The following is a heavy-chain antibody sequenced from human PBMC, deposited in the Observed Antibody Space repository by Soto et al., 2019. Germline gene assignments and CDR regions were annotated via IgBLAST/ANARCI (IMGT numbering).Heavy chain of an antibody. Sequence: EVQLVESGGGLVQPGGSLRLSCAASGFTFSSYDMHWVRQATGKGLEWVSAIGTAGDTYYPGSVKGRFTISRENAKNSLYLKMNSLRAGNTAVYYCARFAVGQLYDSWGQGTLVTVSS. CDR1: GFTFSSYD. CDR3: ARFAVGQLYDS. V-gene: IGHV3-13*04. CDR2: IGTAGDT. D-gene: IGHD6-13*01. J-gene: IGHJ5*01.